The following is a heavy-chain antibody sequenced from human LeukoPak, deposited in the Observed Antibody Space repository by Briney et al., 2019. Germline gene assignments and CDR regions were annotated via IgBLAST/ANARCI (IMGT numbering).Heavy chain of an antibody. CDR3: ARANCGSGYVFDY. D-gene: IGHD3-10*01. J-gene: IGHJ4*02. Sequence: SVKGRFTISRDNAKNSLYLQMNSLRVEDTAVYYCARANCGSGYVFDYWGQGTLVTVSS. V-gene: IGHV3-48*01.